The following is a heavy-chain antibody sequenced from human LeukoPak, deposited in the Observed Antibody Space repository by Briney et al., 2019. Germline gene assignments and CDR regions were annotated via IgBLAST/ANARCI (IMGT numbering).Heavy chain of an antibody. Sequence: GGSLRLSCAASGFTFSSYAMSWVRQAPGKGLEWVSAISGSGGSTYYADSVKGRFTISRDKSKNTLYLQMNSLRAEDMAVYYCAKGDDSSGWYYYFDYWGQGTLVTVSS. CDR3: AKGDDSSGWYYYFDY. V-gene: IGHV3-23*01. J-gene: IGHJ4*02. CDR1: GFTFSSYA. CDR2: ISGSGGST. D-gene: IGHD6-19*01.